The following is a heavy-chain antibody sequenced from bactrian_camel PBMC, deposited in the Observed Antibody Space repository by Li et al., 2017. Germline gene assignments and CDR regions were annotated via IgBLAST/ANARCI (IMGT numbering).Heavy chain of an antibody. CDR1: GFTFSTDY. J-gene: IGHJ6*01. CDR3: VRDLVGWSDFGY. Sequence: VQLVESGGGLVHPGGSLTVSCVGSGFTFSTDYSAWVRQAPGQGLEWVASIYGDGRKTDYATSAKGRFTVSRDNANNTVNLMMNSLNFEDTAVYYCVRDLVGWSDFGYWGQGTQVTVS. D-gene: IGHD7*01. CDR2: IYGDGRKT. V-gene: IGHV3-2*01.